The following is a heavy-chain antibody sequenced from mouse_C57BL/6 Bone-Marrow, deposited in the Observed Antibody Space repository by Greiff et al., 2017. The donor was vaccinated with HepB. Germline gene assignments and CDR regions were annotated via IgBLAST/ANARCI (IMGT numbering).Heavy chain of an antibody. V-gene: IGHV1-81*01. J-gene: IGHJ3*01. Sequence: VQLQESGAELARPGASVKLSCKASGYTFTSYGISWVKQRTGQGLEWIGEIYPRSGNTYYNEKFKGKATLPADKSSSTAYMELRSLTSEDSAVYFCARGAYDYPFAYWGQGTLVTVSA. CDR2: IYPRSGNT. CDR1: GYTFTSYG. D-gene: IGHD2-4*01. CDR3: ARGAYDYPFAY.